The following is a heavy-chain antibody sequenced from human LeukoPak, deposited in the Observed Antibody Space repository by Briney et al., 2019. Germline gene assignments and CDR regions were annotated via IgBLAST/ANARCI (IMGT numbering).Heavy chain of an antibody. Sequence: PSETLFLTCTVSGGSISSDYWSWIRQPAGKGLEWIGRIYISGSTNYNPSLKSRVTMSLDTSNNQFSLQLSSVTAADTAVYYCARDSGVTAINDWGQGTLVTVAS. J-gene: IGHJ4*02. CDR1: GGSISSDY. V-gene: IGHV4-4*07. CDR2: IYISGST. CDR3: ARDSGVTAIND. D-gene: IGHD2-21*02.